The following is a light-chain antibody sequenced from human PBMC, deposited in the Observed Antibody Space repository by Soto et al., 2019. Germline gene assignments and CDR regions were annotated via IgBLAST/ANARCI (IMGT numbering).Light chain of an antibody. CDR2: DVS. Sequence: QSVLTQPASVSGSPGQSITISCTGTSSDFGRYNYVSWYQQHPGKAPKLMIYDVSIRPSGVSDRFSGSMSGNTASLTISGLQAEDEADYYCSSYTSSSTVVFGGGTKLTVL. V-gene: IGLV2-14*03. CDR3: SSYTSSSTVV. CDR1: SSDFGRYNY. J-gene: IGLJ3*02.